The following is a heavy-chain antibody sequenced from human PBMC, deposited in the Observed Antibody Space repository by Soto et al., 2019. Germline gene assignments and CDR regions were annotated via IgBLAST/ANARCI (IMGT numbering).Heavy chain of an antibody. D-gene: IGHD5-12*01. CDR1: GYTFTGYY. CDR2: INPNSGGT. J-gene: IGHJ4*02. Sequence: ASVKVSCKASGYTFTGYYMHWVRQAPGQGLEWMGWINPNSGGTNYAQKFQGRVTMTRDTSISTAYMELSRLRSDDTAVYYCARAGVDIVAPTFDYWGQGTLVTVSS. V-gene: IGHV1-2*02. CDR3: ARAGVDIVAPTFDY.